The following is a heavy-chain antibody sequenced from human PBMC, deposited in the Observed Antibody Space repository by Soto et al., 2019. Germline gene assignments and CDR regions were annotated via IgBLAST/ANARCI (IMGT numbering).Heavy chain of an antibody. CDR1: GGIFSTYA. CDR2: IIPLFGTA. CDR3: ARVQYSGTYLHAFDI. D-gene: IGHD1-26*01. V-gene: IGHV1-69*01. Sequence: QVQLVQSGAELKKPGSSVKVSCRASGGIFSTYAINWVRQAPGQGLEWMGGIIPLFGTANYAQKLQGRVTISADESAHIAYMELSSLRSEDTAVYYCARVQYSGTYLHAFDIWGQWTRVTVAS. J-gene: IGHJ3*02.